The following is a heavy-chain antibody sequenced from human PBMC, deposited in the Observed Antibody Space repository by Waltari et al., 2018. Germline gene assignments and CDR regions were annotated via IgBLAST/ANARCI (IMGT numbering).Heavy chain of an antibody. J-gene: IGHJ6*03. V-gene: IGHV1-2*02. CDR3: ARDYSSSSPPYYYYYMDV. Sequence: QVQLVQSGAEVKKPGASVKVSCKASGYTFTGYYMHCVRQAPGQGLEWMGWINPNSGCTNHAQKCMGRVTMTRNTSISTAYMRLSRLRSDDTAVYYFARDYSSSSPPYYYYYMDVWGKGTTVTVSS. CDR1: GYTFTGYY. CDR2: INPNSGCT. D-gene: IGHD6-6*01.